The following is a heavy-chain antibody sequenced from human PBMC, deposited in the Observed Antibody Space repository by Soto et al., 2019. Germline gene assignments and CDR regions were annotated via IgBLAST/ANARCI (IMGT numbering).Heavy chain of an antibody. CDR3: ARDLPGAYNYGMDV. Sequence: SEGALRLSCAASGFTFSSYAMHWVRQAPGKGLEWVAVISYDGSNKYYADSVKGRFTISRDNSKNTLYLQMNSLRAEDTAVYYCARDLPGAYNYGMDVWGQGTTVTVSS. J-gene: IGHJ6*02. CDR1: GFTFSSYA. D-gene: IGHD1-26*01. CDR2: ISYDGSNK. V-gene: IGHV3-30-3*01.